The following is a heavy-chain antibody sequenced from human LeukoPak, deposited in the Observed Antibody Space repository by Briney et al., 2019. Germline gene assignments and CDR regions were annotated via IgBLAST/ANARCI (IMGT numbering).Heavy chain of an antibody. CDR1: GVAFISYS. CDR3: ARVALDYYVHGDY. CDR2: ISSSGRYI. D-gene: IGHD3-10*02. V-gene: IGHV3-21*01. J-gene: IGHJ4*02. Sequence: GGSLRLSCAASGVAFISYSMNLVRQAPGKGLEWVSSISSSGRYIYYADSAKGRFIISRDNARNSLYLQMHSLRAEDTAVYYCARVALDYYVHGDYWGQGTLVTVSS.